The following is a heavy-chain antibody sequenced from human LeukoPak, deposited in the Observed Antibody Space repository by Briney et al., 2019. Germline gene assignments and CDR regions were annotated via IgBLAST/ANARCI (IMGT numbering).Heavy chain of an antibody. D-gene: IGHD2-2*01. Sequence: ASVKVSCRASGYTFSSRAIHWVRQAPGQSLEWMGWINSGNGDTLYSQELQDRITITRDTSATTVYMELSSLRSEDMAVYYCARGACSSNDCFFYGGRADYYYYMDVWGKGTTVTVSS. V-gene: IGHV1-3*03. CDR1: GYTFSSRA. CDR3: ARGACSSNDCFFYGGRADYYYYMDV. J-gene: IGHJ6*03. CDR2: INSGNGDT.